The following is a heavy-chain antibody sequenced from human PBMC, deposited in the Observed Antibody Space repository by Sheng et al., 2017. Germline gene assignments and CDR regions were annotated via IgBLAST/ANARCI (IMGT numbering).Heavy chain of an antibody. D-gene: IGHD3-22*01. Sequence: QVQLVESGGGVVQPGRSLRLSCAASGFTFSSYGMHWVRQAPGKGLEWVAVISHDGSNKYYADSVKGRFTVSRDNSQNTLYLQMNSLRAEDTAVYYCAKVHYYDSSGYLDYWGQGTLVTVSS. V-gene: IGHV3-30*18. CDR2: ISHDGSNK. CDR1: GFTFSSYG. J-gene: IGHJ4*02. CDR3: AKVHYYDSSGYLDY.